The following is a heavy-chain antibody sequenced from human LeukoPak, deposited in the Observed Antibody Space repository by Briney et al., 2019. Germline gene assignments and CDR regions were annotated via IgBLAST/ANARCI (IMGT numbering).Heavy chain of an antibody. CDR3: ARDPPWSGYKYYYYMDV. Sequence: GGSLRLSCAASGFTFSSYSMNWVRQAPGKGLEWVSSISSSSSYIYYADSVKGRFTISRDNAKNSLYLQMNSLRAEDTAVYYCARDPPWSGYKYYYYMDVWGKGTTVTVSS. CDR2: ISSSSSYI. J-gene: IGHJ6*03. D-gene: IGHD3-3*01. CDR1: GFTFSSYS. V-gene: IGHV3-21*01.